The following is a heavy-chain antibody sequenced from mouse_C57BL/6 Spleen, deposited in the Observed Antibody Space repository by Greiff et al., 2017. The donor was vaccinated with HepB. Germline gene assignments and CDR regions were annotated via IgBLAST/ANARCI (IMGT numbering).Heavy chain of an antibody. V-gene: IGHV1-81*01. J-gene: IGHJ2*01. CDR3: ARQDYGSGYYYFDY. D-gene: IGHD1-1*01. Sequence: QVQLQQSGAELARPGASVKLSCKASGYTFTSYGISWVKQRTGQGLEWIGEIYPRSGNTYYNEKFKGKATLTADKSSSTAYMALRSLTSEDAAVYYGARQDYGSGYYYFDYWGQGTTLTVSS. CDR2: IYPRSGNT. CDR1: GYTFTSYG.